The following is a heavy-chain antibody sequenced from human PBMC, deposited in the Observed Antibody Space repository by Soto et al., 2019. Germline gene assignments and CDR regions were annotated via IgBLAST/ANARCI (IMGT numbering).Heavy chain of an antibody. CDR2: MNPNSGNT. J-gene: IGHJ4*02. Sequence: GASVKVSCKASGGTFSSYAISWVRQATGQGLEWMGWMNPNSGNTGYAQKFQGRVTMTRNTSISTAYMELSSLRSEDTAVYYCARGWYSSSWWNYWGQGTLVTVSS. V-gene: IGHV1-8*02. D-gene: IGHD6-13*01. CDR3: ARGWYSSSWWNY. CDR1: GGTFSSYA.